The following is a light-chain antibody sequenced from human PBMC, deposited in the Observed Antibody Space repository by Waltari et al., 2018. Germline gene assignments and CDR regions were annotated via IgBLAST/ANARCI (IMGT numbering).Light chain of an antibody. CDR2: DVT. Sequence: QSPLTQPASVSASPGQSITISCTGTSSDIGNDNLVTWYQQHSGKVPKLIIYDVTQRPSGVSDRFSGSKSGTTASLTISGLQEDDEADYYCCSYAVSSTLVFGGGTKVTVL. CDR1: SSDIGNDNL. V-gene: IGLV2-23*02. J-gene: IGLJ2*01. CDR3: CSYAVSSTLV.